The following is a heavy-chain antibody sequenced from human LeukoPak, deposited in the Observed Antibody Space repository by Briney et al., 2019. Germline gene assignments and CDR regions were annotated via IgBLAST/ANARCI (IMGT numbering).Heavy chain of an antibody. V-gene: IGHV4-4*07. CDR3: ARAERSLIAAHYYYYYMDV. CDR1: GGSISSYY. D-gene: IGHD6-6*01. Sequence: PSETLSLTCTVSGGSISSYYWSWIRQPAGKGLEWIGRIYTSGSTNYNPSLKSRVTMSVDTSKNQFSLKLSSVTAADTAVYYCARAERSLIAAHYYYYYMDVWGKGTTVTVSS. J-gene: IGHJ6*03. CDR2: IYTSGST.